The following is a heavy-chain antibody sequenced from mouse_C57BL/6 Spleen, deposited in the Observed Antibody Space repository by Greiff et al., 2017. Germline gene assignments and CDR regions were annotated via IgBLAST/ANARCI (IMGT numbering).Heavy chain of an antibody. Sequence: VQLQQPGAELVRPGSSVKLSCKASGYTFTSYWMDWVKQRPGQGLEWIGNIYPSDSETHYNQKFKDKATLTVDKSSSTAYMQLSSLTSEDSAVYYCARSGYSLYYYAMDYWGQGTSVTVSS. CDR1: GYTFTSYW. J-gene: IGHJ4*01. CDR3: ARSGYSLYYYAMDY. V-gene: IGHV1-61*01. CDR2: IYPSDSET. D-gene: IGHD2-3*01.